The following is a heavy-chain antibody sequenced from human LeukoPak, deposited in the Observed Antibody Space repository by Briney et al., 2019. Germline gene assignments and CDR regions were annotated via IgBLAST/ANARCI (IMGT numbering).Heavy chain of an antibody. CDR3: ARDHSYYDTSRGHYFDY. V-gene: IGHV4-59*12. CDR1: GGSISSYY. J-gene: IGHJ4*02. Sequence: SETLSLTCTVSGGSISSYYWSWIRQPPGKGLEWIGYIYYSGSTYYNPSLKSRVTISFDTSKNQFSLKLTSVTAADTAVYFCARDHSYYDTSRGHYFDYWGQGTLVTVSS. CDR2: IYYSGST. D-gene: IGHD3-22*01.